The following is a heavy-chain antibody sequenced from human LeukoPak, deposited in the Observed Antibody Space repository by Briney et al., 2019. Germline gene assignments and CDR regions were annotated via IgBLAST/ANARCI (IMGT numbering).Heavy chain of an antibody. CDR2: INHSGST. CDR3: ARGLYGYYYDSSGSNYFDY. Sequence: PSETLSLTCAVYGVSFSGYYWSWIRQPPGKGLEWIGEINHSGSTNYNPSLKSRVTISVDTSKNQFSLKLSSVTAADTAVYYCARGLYGYYYDSSGSNYFDYWGQGTLVTVSS. D-gene: IGHD3-22*01. J-gene: IGHJ4*02. CDR1: GVSFSGYY. V-gene: IGHV4-34*01.